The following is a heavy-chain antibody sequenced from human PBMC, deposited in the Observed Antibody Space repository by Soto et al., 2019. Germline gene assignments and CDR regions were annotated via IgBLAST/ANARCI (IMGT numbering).Heavy chain of an antibody. V-gene: IGHV3-21*01. CDR3: ARDSVSSGYSYGYFDY. CDR1: GFTFSSYS. J-gene: IGHJ4*02. Sequence: GGSLRLSCAASGFTFSSYSMNWVRQAPGKGLGWVSSISSSSSYIYYADSVKGRFTISRDNAKNSLYLQMNSLRAEDTAVYYCARDSVSSGYSYGYFDYWGQGTLVTVSS. CDR2: ISSSSSYI. D-gene: IGHD5-18*01.